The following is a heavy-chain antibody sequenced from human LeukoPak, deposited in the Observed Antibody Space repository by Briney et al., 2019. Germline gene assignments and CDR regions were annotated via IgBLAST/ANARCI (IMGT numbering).Heavy chain of an antibody. Sequence: PSQTLSLTCTVSGSSISSRDYYWSWIRQHPGKGLEWIGYIYYSGTTFYNPSVKSRVSISEDTSKNHFSLKLSSVTAADTAVYYCARDRAKIPGYNSRWSWLFDYWGQGILVTVSS. CDR2: IYYSGTT. CDR3: ARDRAKIPGYNSRWSWLFDY. CDR1: GSSISSRDYY. V-gene: IGHV4-31*03. J-gene: IGHJ4*01. D-gene: IGHD1-1*01.